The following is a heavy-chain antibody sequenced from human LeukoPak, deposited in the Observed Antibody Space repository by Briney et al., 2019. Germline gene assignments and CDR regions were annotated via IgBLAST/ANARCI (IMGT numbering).Heavy chain of an antibody. CDR2: INHIGST. CDR1: GGSFSGYY. J-gene: IGHJ6*02. D-gene: IGHD3-22*01. CDR3: ARARSRGSSGYSNYYYYYGMDV. V-gene: IGHV4-34*01. Sequence: SETLSLTCAVYGGSFSGYYWSWIRQPPGKGLEWIGEINHIGSTNYNPSLKSRVTISVDTSKNQFSLKLSSVTAADTAVYYCARARSRGSSGYSNYYYYYGMDVWGQGTTVTVSS.